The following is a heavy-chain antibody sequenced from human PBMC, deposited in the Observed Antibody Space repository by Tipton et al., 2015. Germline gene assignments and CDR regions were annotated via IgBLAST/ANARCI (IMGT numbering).Heavy chain of an antibody. CDR2: IHHGGST. CDR1: GDSIGSSNW. Sequence: TLSLTCSVSGDSIGSSNWWSWVRQPPGKGPEWIGEIHHGGSTNYNPSLKSRVTMSVDTSKNQFSLHLSSVTAADTAVYYCAREVWYYDSSGYDYWGQGTLVTVSS. CDR3: AREVWYYDSSGYDY. V-gene: IGHV4-4*02. D-gene: IGHD3-22*01. J-gene: IGHJ4*02.